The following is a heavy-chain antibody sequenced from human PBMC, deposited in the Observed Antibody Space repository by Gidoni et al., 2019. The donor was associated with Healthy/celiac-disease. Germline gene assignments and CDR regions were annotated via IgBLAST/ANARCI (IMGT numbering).Heavy chain of an antibody. D-gene: IGHD2-2*01. J-gene: IGHJ5*02. Sequence: QVRLVQSGAEVKKPGASVQASCKASGYTFTGYYMHSVRQAPGQGLEWMGWINPNSGATNYAQKFQGRVTMTRDTSISTAYMELSRLRSDDTAVYYCARDPQSQDIVVAPWGQGTLVTVSS. CDR1: GYTFTGYY. CDR2: INPNSGAT. V-gene: IGHV1-2*02. CDR3: ARDPQSQDIVVAP.